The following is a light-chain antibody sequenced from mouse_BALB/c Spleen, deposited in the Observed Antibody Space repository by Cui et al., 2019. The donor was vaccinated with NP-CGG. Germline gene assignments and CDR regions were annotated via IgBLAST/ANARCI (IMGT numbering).Light chain of an antibody. V-gene: IGLV1*01. CDR2: GTN. CDR1: TGAVTTSNY. J-gene: IGLJ1*01. Sequence: QAVVPQESVLTTSPGETVTLTCRSSTGAVTTSNYANWVQEKPDHLFTGLIGGTNNRPPGVPARFSGSLIGDKAALSITGAQTEDEGIYFCALWYSNHWVFGGGTKLTVL. CDR3: ALWYSNHWV.